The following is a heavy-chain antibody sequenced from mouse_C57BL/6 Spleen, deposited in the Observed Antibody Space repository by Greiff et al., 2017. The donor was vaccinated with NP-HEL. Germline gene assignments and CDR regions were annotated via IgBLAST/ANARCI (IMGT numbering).Heavy chain of an antibody. CDR1: GYTFTSYW. D-gene: IGHD2-2*01. CDR3: ARGGLYYGYDGFAY. J-gene: IGHJ3*01. V-gene: IGHV1-55*01. CDR2: IYPGSGST. Sequence: VQLQQPGAELVKPGASVKMSCKASGYTFTSYWITWVKQRPGQGLEWIGDIYPGSGSTNYNEKFKSKATLTVDTSSSTAYMQLSSLTSEDSAVYFCARGGLYYGYDGFAYWGQGTLVTVSA.